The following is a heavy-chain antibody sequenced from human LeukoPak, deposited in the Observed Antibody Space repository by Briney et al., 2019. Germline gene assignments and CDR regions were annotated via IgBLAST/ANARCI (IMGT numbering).Heavy chain of an antibody. D-gene: IGHD6-19*01. V-gene: IGHV3-43*01. J-gene: IGHJ4*02. CDR3: VKDLSFESSGRVFEY. CDR2: ISWDGTT. CDR1: GFTFEDYT. Sequence: GGSLRLSCAASGFTFEDYTMHWVRQAPGKTLEWVSLISWDGTTYYTDSVKGRFTMSRDNSKNSLYLQMDTLRSEDTAFYYCVKDLSFESSGRVFEYWGQGTLVTVSS.